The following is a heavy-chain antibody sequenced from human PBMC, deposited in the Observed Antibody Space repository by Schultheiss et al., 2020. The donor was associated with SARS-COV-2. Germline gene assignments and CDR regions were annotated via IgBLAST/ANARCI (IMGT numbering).Heavy chain of an antibody. CDR3: ARGEWELGSPDSGVNDY. CDR2: ISYDGSNK. V-gene: IGHV3-30*03. D-gene: IGHD1-26*01. Sequence: GGSLRLSCAASGFTFSSYGMHWVRQAPGKGLEWVAVISYDGSNKYYADSVKGRFTISRDNSKNTLYLQMNSLRAEDTAVYYCARGEWELGSPDSGVNDYWGQGTLVTVSS. J-gene: IGHJ4*02. CDR1: GFTFSSYG.